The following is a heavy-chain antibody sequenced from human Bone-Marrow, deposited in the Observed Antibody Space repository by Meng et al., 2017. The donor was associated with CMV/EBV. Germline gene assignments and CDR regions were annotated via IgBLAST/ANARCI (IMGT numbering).Heavy chain of an antibody. CDR1: GYSISSGYY. CDR2: IYYSGST. CDR3: ARGQIPYYYYGMDV. V-gene: IGHV4-38-2*02. J-gene: IGHJ6*02. Sequence: SETLSLTCTVSGYSISSGYYWGWIRQPPGKGLEWIGYIYYSGSTNYNPSLKSRVTISVDTSKNQFSLKLSSVTAADTAVYYCARGQIPYYYYGMDVWGQGTTVTVSS.